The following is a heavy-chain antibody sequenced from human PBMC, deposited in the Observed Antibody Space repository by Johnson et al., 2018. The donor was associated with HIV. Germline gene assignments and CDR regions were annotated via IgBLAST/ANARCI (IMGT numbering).Heavy chain of an antibody. V-gene: IGHV3-11*04. CDR2: ISSSGSTI. CDR3: AREATVVMLGYAFDI. CDR1: GFTVSSNY. D-gene: IGHD4-23*01. Sequence: VQLVESGGGLIQPGGSLRLSCAASGFTVSSNYMSWVRQAPGKGLEWVSYISSSGSTIYYADSVKGRFTISRDNAKNSLYLQMNSLRAEDTAVYYCAREATVVMLGYAFDIWGQGTMVTVSS. J-gene: IGHJ3*02.